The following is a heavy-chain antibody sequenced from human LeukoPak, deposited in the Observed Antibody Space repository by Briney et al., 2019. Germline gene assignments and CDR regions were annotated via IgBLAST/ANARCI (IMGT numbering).Heavy chain of an antibody. CDR2: INHSGST. V-gene: IGHV4-34*01. Sequence: SETLSLTCAVYGGSFSGYYWSWIRQPPGKGLEWIGEINHSGSTNYNPSLKSRVTISADTSKNQFSLKLSSVTAADTAVYYCARVAWRRWLQSKRYYFDYWGQGTLVTVSS. D-gene: IGHD5-24*01. CDR3: ARVAWRRWLQSKRYYFDY. J-gene: IGHJ4*02. CDR1: GGSFSGYY.